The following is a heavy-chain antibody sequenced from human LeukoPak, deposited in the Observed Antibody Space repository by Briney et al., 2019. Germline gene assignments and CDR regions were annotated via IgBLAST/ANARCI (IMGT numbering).Heavy chain of an antibody. CDR1: GYTFTSYD. V-gene: IGHV1-8*03. Sequence: ASVKVSCKASGYTFTSYDINWVRQATGQGLEWMGWMNPNSGNTGYAQKFQGRVTITRNTSISTAYMELSSLRSEDMAVYYCARGDCSSTSCYEDGAFDIWGQGTMVTVSS. CDR2: MNPNSGNT. CDR3: ARGDCSSTSCYEDGAFDI. D-gene: IGHD2-2*01. J-gene: IGHJ3*02.